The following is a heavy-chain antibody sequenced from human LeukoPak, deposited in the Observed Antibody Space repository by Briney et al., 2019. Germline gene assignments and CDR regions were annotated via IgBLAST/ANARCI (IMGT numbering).Heavy chain of an antibody. CDR2: IKQDGSEK. Sequence: TGGSLRLSCAASGFTFSSYWMSWVRQAPGKGLEWVANIKQDGSEKYYVDSVKGRFTISRDNAKNSLYLQMNSLGAEDTAVYYCARGRFLGNYYMDVWGKGTTVTVSS. V-gene: IGHV3-7*01. CDR1: GFTFSSYW. CDR3: ARGRFLGNYYMDV. J-gene: IGHJ6*03. D-gene: IGHD3-16*01.